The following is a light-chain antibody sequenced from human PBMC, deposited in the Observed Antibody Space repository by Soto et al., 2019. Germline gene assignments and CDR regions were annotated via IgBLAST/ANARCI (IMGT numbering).Light chain of an antibody. Sequence: QSVLTQPASVSGSPGQSITISCTGTSSDVGAYNYVSWYQQYPGKAPKLMIYHVSNRPSGVSNRFSGSKSGNSASLTISGLQGEYVADSYSNAFSTPTPYVFLTGTEHT. CDR2: HVS. CDR1: SSDVGAYNY. J-gene: IGLJ1*01. V-gene: IGLV2-14*01. CDR3: NAFSTPTPYV.